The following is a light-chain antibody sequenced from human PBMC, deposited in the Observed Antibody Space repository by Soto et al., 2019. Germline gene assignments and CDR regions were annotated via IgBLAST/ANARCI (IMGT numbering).Light chain of an antibody. CDR2: GAS. CDR1: QSVGSN. V-gene: IGKV3-15*01. Sequence: EIVMTQSPATLSVSPGERATLSCRASQSVGSNLAWYQQIPGQAPRLLIYGASTRATGIPARFSGSGSGTEFTLTISSLQSEDFAVYYCQQHNSWPRTFGQGTKVEIK. CDR3: QQHNSWPRT. J-gene: IGKJ1*01.